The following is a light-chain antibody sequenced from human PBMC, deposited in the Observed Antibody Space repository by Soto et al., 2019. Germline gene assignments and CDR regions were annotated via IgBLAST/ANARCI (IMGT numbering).Light chain of an antibody. Sequence: EIVLTQSPGTLSLSPGERATPSCRAGQSVTSSLVWYQQKPGQAPRLLMYDASNRATGIPARFSGSGSGTDFTLTISSLEPEDSAVYYCQQRSTWPRTFGGGTKVE. J-gene: IGKJ4*01. CDR2: DAS. CDR1: QSVTSS. CDR3: QQRSTWPRT. V-gene: IGKV3-11*01.